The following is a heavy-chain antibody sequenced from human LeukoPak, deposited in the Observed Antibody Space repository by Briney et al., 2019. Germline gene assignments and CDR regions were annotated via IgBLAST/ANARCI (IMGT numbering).Heavy chain of an antibody. Sequence: GGSLRLSCAASGFTFSSYSMNWVRQAPGQGLEWVSSISSSSSYIYHAVSVKGRLTISRDNAKNSLYLQMNSLRAEDTAVYYCARDPRAGYSSSWTNYCGQGTLFTVSS. CDR3: ARDPRAGYSSSWTNY. J-gene: IGHJ4*02. CDR1: GFTFSSYS. D-gene: IGHD6-13*01. V-gene: IGHV3-21*01. CDR2: ISSSSSYI.